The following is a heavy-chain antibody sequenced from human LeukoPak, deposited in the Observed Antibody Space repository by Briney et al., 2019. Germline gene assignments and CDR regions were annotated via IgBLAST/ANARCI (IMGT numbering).Heavy chain of an antibody. CDR2: ISWNSGSI. CDR3: AKDRLATYYDYVWGRGQAPGTLDY. Sequence: PGGSLRLSCAASGFTFDDYAMHWVRQAPGKGLEWVSGISWNSGSIGYADSVKGRFTISRDNAKNSLYLQMNSLRAEDTALYCCAKDRLATYYDYVWGRGQAPGTLDYWGQGTLVTVSS. V-gene: IGHV3-9*01. J-gene: IGHJ4*02. D-gene: IGHD3-16*01. CDR1: GFTFDDYA.